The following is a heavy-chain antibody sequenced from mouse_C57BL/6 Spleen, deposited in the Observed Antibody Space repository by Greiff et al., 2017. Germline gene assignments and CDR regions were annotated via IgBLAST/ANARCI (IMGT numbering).Heavy chain of an antibody. J-gene: IGHJ1*03. D-gene: IGHD1-1*01. V-gene: IGHV1-53*01. CDR1: GYTFTSYW. CDR2: INPSNGGT. CDR3: ANYGSSYHWYFDV. Sequence: QVQLQQPGTELVKPGASGYTFTSYWMHWVKQRPGQGLEWIGNINPSNGGTNYNEKFKSKATLTVDKSSSTAYMQLSSLTSEDSAVYYCANYGSSYHWYFDVWGTGTTVTVSS.